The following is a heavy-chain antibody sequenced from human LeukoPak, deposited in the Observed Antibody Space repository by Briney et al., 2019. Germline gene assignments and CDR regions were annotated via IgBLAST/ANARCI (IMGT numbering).Heavy chain of an antibody. CDR2: INHSGST. D-gene: IGHD3-22*01. CDR3: ARAPRRSGYYSQYWYFDL. Sequence: KPSETLSLTCAVYGGSFSGYYWSWIRQPPGKGLEWIGEINHSGSTNYNPSLKSRVTISVDTSKNQFSLKLSSVTAADTAVYYCARAPRRSGYYSQYWYFDLWGRGALVTVSS. CDR1: GGSFSGYY. J-gene: IGHJ2*01. V-gene: IGHV4-34*01.